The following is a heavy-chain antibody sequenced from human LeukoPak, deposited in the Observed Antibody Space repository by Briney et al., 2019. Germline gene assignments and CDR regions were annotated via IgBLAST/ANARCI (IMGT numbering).Heavy chain of an antibody. V-gene: IGHV3-23*01. CDR1: GFTFSNYA. D-gene: IGHD4-17*01. CDR3: ARGRQNYGDYPY. J-gene: IGHJ4*02. CDR2: ISGSGSST. Sequence: PGGSLRLSCAASGFTFSNYAMTWVRQAPGKGLEWVSGISGSGSSTYYADSVKGRFTLSRDYPKNTLYLQMNSLRAEDTAVYYCARGRQNYGDYPYWGQGTLVTVSS.